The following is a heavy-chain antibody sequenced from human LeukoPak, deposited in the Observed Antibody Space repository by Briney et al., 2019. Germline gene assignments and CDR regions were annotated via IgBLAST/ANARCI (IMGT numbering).Heavy chain of an antibody. J-gene: IGHJ5*02. D-gene: IGHD2-8*01. CDR3: ARVPSRYCTNGVCYMWFDP. CDR1: GGSISSYY. Sequence: SETLSLTCTVSGGSISSYYWSWIRQPPGKGLEWIGYIYYSGSTNYNPSLKSRVTISVDTSKNQFSLKLSSVTAADTAVYYCARVPSRYCTNGVCYMWFDPWGQGTLVTVSS. CDR2: IYYSGST. V-gene: IGHV4-59*12.